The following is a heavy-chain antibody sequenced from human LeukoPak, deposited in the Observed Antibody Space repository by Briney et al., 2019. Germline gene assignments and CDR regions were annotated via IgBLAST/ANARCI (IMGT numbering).Heavy chain of an antibody. CDR2: ISSGSTYI. D-gene: IGHD2-15*01. J-gene: IGHJ4*02. Sequence: GGSLRLSCSVSGFTFSDYAMTWVRQAPGKGLEWVSSISSGSTYIFYADSLKGRFTISRDNARNSLYLQMNSLRVEDTAVYFCARDEDTPYFDYWGQGTLVTVSS. V-gene: IGHV3-21*06. CDR3: ARDEDTPYFDY. CDR1: GFTFSDYA.